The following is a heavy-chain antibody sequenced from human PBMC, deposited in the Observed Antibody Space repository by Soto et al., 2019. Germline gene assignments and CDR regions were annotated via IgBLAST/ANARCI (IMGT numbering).Heavy chain of an antibody. Sequence: ESGGGLVQPGGSLRLSCAASGFTFSSFDMHWVRQVSGKGLEWVSAIASTGDPYYPVSVEGRFTISRENAKNSLYLQINSLRIGYRAVYYCAREGTGVVFDIWGQGKLVTASS. V-gene: IGHV3-13*04. CDR2: IASTGDP. D-gene: IGHD3-10*01. CDR3: AREGTGVVFDI. J-gene: IGHJ3*02. CDR1: GFTFSSFD.